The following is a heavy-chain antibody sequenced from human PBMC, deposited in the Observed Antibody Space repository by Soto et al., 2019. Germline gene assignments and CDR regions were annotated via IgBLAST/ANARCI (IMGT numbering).Heavy chain of an antibody. CDR3: AGDSRFPDYGSCPGYYYYGMDV. V-gene: IGHV4-31*01. Sequence: QVQLQESGPGRVKPSQTLSLTCTVSGGSISSGGYYWSWIRQHPGKGLEWIGYIYYSGSTYYNPXLRXXXTISVATSKNXXSXQXXPGTAADPAVYYCAGDSRFPDYGSCPGYYYYGMDVWGQGTTVTVSS. D-gene: IGHD3-10*01. CDR2: IYYSGST. J-gene: IGHJ6*02. CDR1: GGSISSGGYY.